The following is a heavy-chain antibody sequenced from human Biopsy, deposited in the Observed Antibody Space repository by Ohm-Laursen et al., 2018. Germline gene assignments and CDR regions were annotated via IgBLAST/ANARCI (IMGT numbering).Heavy chain of an antibody. V-gene: IGHV1-2*02. CDR1: AYSLTDYY. CDR2: INPDSGGT. J-gene: IGHJ3*02. D-gene: IGHD6-13*01. Sequence: SVKASCQASAYSLTDYYLHWVRQAPGQGLEWMGWINPDSGGTNYAQKFQGRVTMTRDTSISTVQMELSSLRSDDTAVYYCARVGFSSTWPPDRHDAFDIWGQGTMVTVSS. CDR3: ARVGFSSTWPPDRHDAFDI.